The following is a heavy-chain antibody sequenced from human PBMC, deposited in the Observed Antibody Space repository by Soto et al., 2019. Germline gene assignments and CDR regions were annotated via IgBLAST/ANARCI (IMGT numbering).Heavy chain of an antibody. V-gene: IGHV4-39*01. J-gene: IGHJ4*02. CDR2: IYYSGST. Sequence: PSETLSLTCTVSGGSISSSSYYWGWIRQPPGKGLEWIGSIYYSGSTYYNPSLKSRVTISVDTSKNQFSLKLSSVTAADTAVYYCKGYCSGGSCYGPYYFDYWGQGTLVTVS. D-gene: IGHD2-15*01. CDR1: GGSISSSSYY. CDR3: KGYCSGGSCYGPYYFDY.